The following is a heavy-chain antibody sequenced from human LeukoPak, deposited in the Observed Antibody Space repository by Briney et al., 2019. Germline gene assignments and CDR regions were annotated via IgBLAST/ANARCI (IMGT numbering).Heavy chain of an antibody. J-gene: IGHJ4*02. V-gene: IGHV1-69*04. CDR3: AKPYSSGWYPLDY. CDR2: IIPILGIA. D-gene: IGHD6-19*01. Sequence: SVKVSCKASGGTFSSYAISWVRQAPGQGLEWMGRIIPILGIANYAQKFQGRVTITADKSTSTAYMELSSLRSEDTAVYYCAKPYSSGWYPLDYWGQGTLVTVSS. CDR1: GGTFSSYA.